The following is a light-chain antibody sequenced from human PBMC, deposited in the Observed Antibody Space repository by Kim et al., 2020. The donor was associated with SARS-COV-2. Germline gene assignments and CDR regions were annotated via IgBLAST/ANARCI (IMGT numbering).Light chain of an antibody. CDR1: KLGDKY. CDR3: PAWDRFTGV. CDR2: HDT. J-gene: IGLJ2*01. Sequence: SYELTQPPSLSVSPGQTASITCSGDKLGDKYVSWYQQKAGQSPVLVIYHDTRRPSGNPERFSGANSGSTATLTISGTQAMDEADYYCPAWDRFTGVFGGGTQLTVL. V-gene: IGLV3-1*01.